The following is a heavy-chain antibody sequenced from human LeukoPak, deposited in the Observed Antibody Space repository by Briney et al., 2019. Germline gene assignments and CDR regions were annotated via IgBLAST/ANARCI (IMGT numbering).Heavy chain of an antibody. D-gene: IGHD3-10*01. CDR3: ARPILLWLGETHCVLDV. Sequence: PSETLSLTSAVYGGSFSGYYWSWIRQPPGKGLEWIGELNHSGSTNYNPSLKSRVTMSVDTSKDQFSLKLSSVTAADTAVYYCARPILLWLGETHCVLDVWSQGTMVTVSS. CDR1: GGSFSGYY. CDR2: LNHSGST. J-gene: IGHJ3*01. V-gene: IGHV4-34*01.